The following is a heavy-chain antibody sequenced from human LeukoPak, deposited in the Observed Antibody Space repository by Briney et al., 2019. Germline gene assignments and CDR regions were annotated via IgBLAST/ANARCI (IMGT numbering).Heavy chain of an antibody. CDR2: INPNSGGT. CDR3: AREVLRYFDWSSDAFDI. J-gene: IGHJ3*02. CDR1: GYTFTGYY. D-gene: IGHD3-9*01. V-gene: IGHV1-2*02. Sequence: GASVKVSCKASGYTFTGYYMHWVRQAPGQGLEWMGWINPNSGGTNYAQKFQGRVTMTRDTSISTAYMELSRLRSDDTAVYYCAREVLRYFDWSSDAFDIWGQGTMVTVSS.